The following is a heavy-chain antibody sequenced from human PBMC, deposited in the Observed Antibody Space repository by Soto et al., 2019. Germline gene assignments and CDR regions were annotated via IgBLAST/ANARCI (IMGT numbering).Heavy chain of an antibody. CDR1: GGTFSSYA. D-gene: IGHD6-13*01. CDR3: ATGEEGGDSWYSPELDYFDY. Sequence: SVKVSCKASGGTFSSYAISWVRQAPGQGLEWMGGIIPIFGTANYAQKFQGRVTITADKSTSTAYMELSSLRSEDTAVYYCATGEEGGDSWYSPELDYFDYWGQGTLVTVSS. V-gene: IGHV1-69*06. J-gene: IGHJ4*02. CDR2: IIPIFGTA.